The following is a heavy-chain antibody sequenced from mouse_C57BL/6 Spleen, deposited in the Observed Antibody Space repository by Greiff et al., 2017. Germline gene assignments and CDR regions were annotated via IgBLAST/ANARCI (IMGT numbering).Heavy chain of an antibody. CDR3: ARGGTRDYFDY. Sequence: QVQLQQPGAELVRPGTSVKLSCKASGYTFTSYWMHWVKQRPGQGLEWIGVIAPSDSDTNYNQKFKGKATLTVDTSSSTAYMQLSSLTSEDSAVYYCARGGTRDYFDYWGQGTTLTVSS. CDR1: GYTFTSYW. D-gene: IGHD3-3*01. J-gene: IGHJ2*01. V-gene: IGHV1-59*01. CDR2: IAPSDSDT.